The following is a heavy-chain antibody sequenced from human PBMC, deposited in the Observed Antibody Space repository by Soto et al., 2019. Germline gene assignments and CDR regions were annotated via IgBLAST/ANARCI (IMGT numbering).Heavy chain of an antibody. J-gene: IGHJ4*02. Sequence: GASVKVSCKASGYTFTGYYMHWVRQAPGQGLEWMGWINPNSGGTNYAQKFQGRVTMTRDTSISTAYMELSRLRSDDTAAYYCAREDRLWFGELTQIHWGQGTLVTVSS. CDR2: INPNSGGT. CDR3: AREDRLWFGELTQIH. D-gene: IGHD3-10*01. CDR1: GYTFTGYY. V-gene: IGHV1-2*02.